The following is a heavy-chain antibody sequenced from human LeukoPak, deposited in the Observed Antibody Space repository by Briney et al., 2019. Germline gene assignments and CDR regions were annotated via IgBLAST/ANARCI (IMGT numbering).Heavy chain of an antibody. D-gene: IGHD1-26*01. Sequence: ASVKVSCKASGYTFTSYDINWVRQATGQGLEWMGWMSPNTGNAGYAQKFQGRVTMTRDTSINTAYMELSSLRSEDTAVYYCARGLRGEILQTGYWGQGTLVTVSS. CDR1: GYTFTSYD. V-gene: IGHV1-8*01. J-gene: IGHJ4*02. CDR2: MSPNTGNA. CDR3: ARGLRGEILQTGY.